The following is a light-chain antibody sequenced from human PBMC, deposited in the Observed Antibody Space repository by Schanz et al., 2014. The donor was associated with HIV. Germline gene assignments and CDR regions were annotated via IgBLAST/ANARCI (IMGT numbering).Light chain of an antibody. CDR3: QQYGSSLCT. Sequence: ESVLTQSPGTLSLSPGERATLSCRTSQSISSSYLAWYQQKPGQAPRLLIYGASSRATGIPDRFSGSGSGTDFTLTISRVEAEDYAVYYCQQYGSSLCTFGQGTKVEIK. J-gene: IGKJ1*01. V-gene: IGKV3-20*01. CDR2: GAS. CDR1: QSISSSY.